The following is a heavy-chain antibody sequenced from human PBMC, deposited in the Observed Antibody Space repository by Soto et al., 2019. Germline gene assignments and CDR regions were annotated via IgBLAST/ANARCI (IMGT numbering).Heavy chain of an antibody. CDR1: GGTFSRYS. J-gene: IGHJ6*02. Sequence: QVQLVQSGAEVKKLGSSVKVSCKISGGTFSRYSISWVRQAPGQGLEWMGGIVPIFGTRNYAQKFQDRVTITTDESATTAHMELSNLRSEDTAVYYCARPYEGGYSSNHHYYYALDVWGQGTAVTVSS. V-gene: IGHV1-69*01. D-gene: IGHD3-22*01. CDR3: ARPYEGGYSSNHHYYYALDV. CDR2: IVPIFGTR.